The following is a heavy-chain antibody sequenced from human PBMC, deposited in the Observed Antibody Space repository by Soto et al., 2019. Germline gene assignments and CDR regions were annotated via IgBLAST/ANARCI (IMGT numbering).Heavy chain of an antibody. CDR3: ARGGEPLGYYGLDV. V-gene: IGHV4-61*01. Sequence: ASETLSLTCSVSGGSVRSGNHFWNWIRQPPGRGLEWLGYMHYTGVTNYNPSLRSRVSMSVDTSKDQFSLNLTSLTAADTAVYYCARGGEPLGYYGLDVWGQGTTGTSP. CDR1: GGSVRSGNHF. J-gene: IGHJ6*02. CDR2: MHYTGVT.